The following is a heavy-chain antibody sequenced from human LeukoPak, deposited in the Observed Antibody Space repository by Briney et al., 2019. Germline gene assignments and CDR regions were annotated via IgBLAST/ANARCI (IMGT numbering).Heavy chain of an antibody. J-gene: IGHJ4*02. CDR3: ARGRLDYYGSGSYYILDY. Sequence: SETLSLTCTVSGGSISSGGYYWSWIRQHPGKGLEWIGYIYYSGSTYYNSSLKSRVTISVDTSKNQFSLKLSSVTAADTAVYYCARGRLDYYGSGSYYILDYWGQGTLVTVSS. CDR2: IYYSGST. V-gene: IGHV4-31*03. CDR1: GGSISSGGYY. D-gene: IGHD3-10*01.